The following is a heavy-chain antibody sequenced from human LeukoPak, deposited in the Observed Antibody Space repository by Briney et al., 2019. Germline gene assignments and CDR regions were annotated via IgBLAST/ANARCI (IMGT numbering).Heavy chain of an antibody. J-gene: IGHJ5*02. Sequence: KPSETLSLTCTVSGGSISPYFWSWIRQPPGKGLEWSGYISYTGSTNYNPSLKSRVTISVDTSKNQFSLQLTSVTAADTAVYYCARDDYRGVTNFDPWGQGTLVTVSS. CDR2: ISYTGST. V-gene: IGHV4-59*01. CDR1: GGSISPYF. D-gene: IGHD3-10*01. CDR3: ARDDYRGVTNFDP.